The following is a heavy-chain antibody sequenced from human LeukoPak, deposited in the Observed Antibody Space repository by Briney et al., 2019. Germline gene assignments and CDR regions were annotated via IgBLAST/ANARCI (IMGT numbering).Heavy chain of an antibody. CDR2: ISSSGGDT. D-gene: IGHD1-26*01. J-gene: IGHJ4*02. Sequence: GGSLRLSCAASGFTFSSYAMTWVRQAPGKGLEWVSAISSSGGDTIYADSVKGRLTTSRDNSKNTLSLQMNSLRADDTAVYYCTKGGSYAPLDYWGQGALVTVSS. CDR3: TKGGSYAPLDY. V-gene: IGHV3-23*01. CDR1: GFTFSSYA.